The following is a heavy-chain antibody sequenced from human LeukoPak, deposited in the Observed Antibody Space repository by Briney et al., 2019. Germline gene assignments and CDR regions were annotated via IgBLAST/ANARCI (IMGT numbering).Heavy chain of an antibody. D-gene: IGHD3-22*01. CDR1: GFTFSSYS. J-gene: IGHJ3*02. CDR2: ISSSSSTI. CDR3: ARGQYYYDSSLQEGGAFDI. V-gene: IGHV3-48*04. Sequence: GGSLRLSCAASGFTFSSYSMNWVRQAPGKGLEWVSYISSSSSTIYYADSVKGRFTISRDNAKNSLYLQMNSLRAEDTAVYYCARGQYYYDSSLQEGGAFDIWGQGTMVTVSS.